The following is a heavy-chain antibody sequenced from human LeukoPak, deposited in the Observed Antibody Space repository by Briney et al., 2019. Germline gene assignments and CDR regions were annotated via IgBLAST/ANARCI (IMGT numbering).Heavy chain of an antibody. CDR3: ASLNFTMVRGVMFAFDI. CDR2: IIPIFGTA. CDR1: GGTFSSYA. D-gene: IGHD3-10*01. V-gene: IGHV1-69*01. J-gene: IGHJ3*02. Sequence: SVKVSCKASGGTFSSYAISWVRQAPGQGLEWMGGIIPIFGTANYAQKFQGRVTITADESTGTAYMELSSLRSEDTAVYYCASLNFTMVRGVMFAFDIWGQGTMVTVSS.